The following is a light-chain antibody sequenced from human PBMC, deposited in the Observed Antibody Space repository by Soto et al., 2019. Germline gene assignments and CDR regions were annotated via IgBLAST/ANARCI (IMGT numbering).Light chain of an antibody. Sequence: DIQMTQSPSSLSASVGDRVTITCRASQSISSFLNWYQQKPGKAPKLLIYAASSLQSGVPSSFSGSGSGTDFTLTISSLQPEDFATYYCQQSNSAPYTFGQGTKLESK. CDR1: QSISSF. CDR3: QQSNSAPYT. CDR2: AAS. V-gene: IGKV1-39*01. J-gene: IGKJ2*01.